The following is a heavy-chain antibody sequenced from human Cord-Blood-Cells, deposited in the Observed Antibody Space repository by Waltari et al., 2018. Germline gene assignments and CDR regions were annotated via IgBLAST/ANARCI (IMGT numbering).Heavy chain of an antibody. CDR1: GYTLTASS. CDR3: ATVFYSSSWYFAY. D-gene: IGHD6-13*01. Sequence: QVQLVQSGAEVKKPGASVQVSCKVSGYTLTASSMHWVRQAPGKGLEMMGGFDPEDGETIYAQKFQGRVTMTEDTSTDTAYMELSSLRSEDTAVYYCATVFYSSSWYFAYWGQGTLVTVSS. J-gene: IGHJ4*02. CDR2: FDPEDGET. V-gene: IGHV1-24*01.